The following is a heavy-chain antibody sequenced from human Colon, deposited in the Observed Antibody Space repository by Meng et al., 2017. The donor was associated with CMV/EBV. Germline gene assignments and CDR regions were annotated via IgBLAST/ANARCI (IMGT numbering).Heavy chain of an antibody. CDR2: INHSGST. D-gene: IGHD3-10*01. Sequence: QVQLQQWGAGLLNPSETLALTCAGYGGSFSGYYWSWIRQPPGKGLEWIGEINHSGSTNYNPSLKSRVTISVDTSKNQFSLKLSSVTAADTAVYYCARGLYGSGRHQIDYWGQGTLVTVSS. J-gene: IGHJ4*02. CDR3: ARGLYGSGRHQIDY. V-gene: IGHV4-34*01. CDR1: GGSFSGYY.